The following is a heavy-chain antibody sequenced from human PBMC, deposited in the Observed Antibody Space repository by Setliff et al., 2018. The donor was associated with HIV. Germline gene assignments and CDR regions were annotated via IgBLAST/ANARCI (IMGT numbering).Heavy chain of an antibody. V-gene: IGHV4-38-2*02. J-gene: IGHJ4*02. CDR3: ARVGWDYYESSGVGEFDY. Sequence: PSETLSLTCTVSGYSISSGSYWGWIRQPPGKGREWLGSIYYSGRTYYNPSLKSRVTISVDTSKNQFSLKLSSVTAADTAVYYCARVGWDYYESSGVGEFDYWGQGTLVTVSS. CDR1: GYSISSGSY. D-gene: IGHD3-22*01. CDR2: IYYSGRT.